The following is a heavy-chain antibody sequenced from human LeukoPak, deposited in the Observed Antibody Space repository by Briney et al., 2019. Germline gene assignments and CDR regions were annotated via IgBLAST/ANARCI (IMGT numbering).Heavy chain of an antibody. Sequence: PGGSLRLSCAASGFTFSSYEMNWVRQAPGKGLEWVSYISSCGSTIYYADSVKGRFTISRDNAKNSLYLQMNSLRAEDTAVYYCARVGGPYYYYYMDVWGKGTTVTISS. V-gene: IGHV3-48*03. J-gene: IGHJ6*03. CDR2: ISSCGSTI. CDR1: GFTFSSYE. CDR3: ARVGGPYYYYYMDV. D-gene: IGHD3-16*01.